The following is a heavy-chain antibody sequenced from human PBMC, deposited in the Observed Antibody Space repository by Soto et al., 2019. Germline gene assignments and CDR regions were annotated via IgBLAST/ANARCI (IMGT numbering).Heavy chain of an antibody. V-gene: IGHV1-18*01. Sequence: ASVNGSCNASAYTFTSYFISWVRQAPGQGLEWMGWISAYSGNTNYAQKLQGRVTMTTDTSTSTAYMELRSLRSDDTAVYYCAALYSSGWPTLDYWGQGTLVTVSS. J-gene: IGHJ4*02. CDR1: AYTFTSYF. CDR2: ISAYSGNT. CDR3: AALYSSGWPTLDY. D-gene: IGHD6-19*01.